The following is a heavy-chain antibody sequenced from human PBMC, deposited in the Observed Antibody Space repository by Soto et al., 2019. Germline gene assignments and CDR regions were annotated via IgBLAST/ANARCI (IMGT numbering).Heavy chain of an antibody. CDR2: ITSSGSSI. Sequence: EVQLVASGGSLVKPGGSLRLSCAASGFVFSNYGRNWVRQAPGKGLEWVSSITSSGSSINYADSVKGRFTISRDNAENSLFLQMNNLTVDDTAVYYCETVGVAIFGVSFDYWGQGALVIVSS. V-gene: IGHV3-21*06. D-gene: IGHD3-3*01. CDR1: GFVFSNYG. J-gene: IGHJ4*02. CDR3: ETVGVAIFGVSFDY.